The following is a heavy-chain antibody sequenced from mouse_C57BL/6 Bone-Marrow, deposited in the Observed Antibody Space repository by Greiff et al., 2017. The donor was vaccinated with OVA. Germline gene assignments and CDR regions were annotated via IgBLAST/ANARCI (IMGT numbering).Heavy chain of an antibody. V-gene: IGHV1-80*01. Sequence: QVHVKQSGAELVKPGASVKISCKASGYAFSSYWMNWVKQRPGKGLEWIGQIYPGDGDTNYNGKFKGKATLTADKSSSTAYMQLSSLTSEDSAVYFCARFCSSPYAMDYWGQGTSVTVSS. J-gene: IGHJ4*01. CDR3: ARFCSSPYAMDY. D-gene: IGHD1-1*01. CDR2: IYPGDGDT. CDR1: GYAFSSYW.